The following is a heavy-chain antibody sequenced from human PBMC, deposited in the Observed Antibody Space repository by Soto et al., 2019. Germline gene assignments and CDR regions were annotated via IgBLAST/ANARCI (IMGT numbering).Heavy chain of an antibody. Sequence: ASVKVSCKASGCTFTDYAMHWVRQAPVRVLEWMVWINVGNGNTGYSRKFQGRVTNARDMSASTAYIEVTSLTSEDTAIYYCAREGAHYTPLADWGQGTFVTVS. CDR2: INVGNGNT. CDR3: AREGAHYTPLAD. J-gene: IGHJ4*02. V-gene: IGHV1-3*01. CDR1: GCTFTDYA. D-gene: IGHD2-15*01.